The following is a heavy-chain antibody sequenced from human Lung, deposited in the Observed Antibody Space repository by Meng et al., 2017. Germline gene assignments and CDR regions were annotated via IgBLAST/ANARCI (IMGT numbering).Heavy chain of an antibody. CDR3: ARGGSYSSDY. CDR2: INPKSGGT. D-gene: IGHD3-16*01. Sequence: QVQLVQSGAEVKKPGASVKVPCKASGYTFTGYYIHWVRQAPGQGLEWMGRINPKSGGTNYAQKFQGRVTMTRDTSISTAYIELSGLRSDDTAVYYCARGGSYSSDYWGQGTLVTVSS. J-gene: IGHJ4*02. CDR1: GYTFTGYY. V-gene: IGHV1-2*06.